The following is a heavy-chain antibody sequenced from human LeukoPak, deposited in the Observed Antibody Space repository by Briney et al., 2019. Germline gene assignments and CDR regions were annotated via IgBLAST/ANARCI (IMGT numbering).Heavy chain of an antibody. V-gene: IGHV4-61*09. CDR1: GGSITSGSYY. D-gene: IGHD3-22*01. CDR2: IYTTGST. Sequence: PSETLSLTCTVSGGSITSGSYYWSWIRQPAGKGLEWIGHIYTTGSTNYNPSLKSRVTISLDTSKNQFSLKLSSVTAADTAVYYCARYYYDSSGYSFDAFDIWGQGTMVTVSS. J-gene: IGHJ3*02. CDR3: ARYYYDSSGYSFDAFDI.